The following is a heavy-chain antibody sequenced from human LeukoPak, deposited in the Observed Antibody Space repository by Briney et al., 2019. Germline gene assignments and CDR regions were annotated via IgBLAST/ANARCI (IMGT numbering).Heavy chain of an antibody. V-gene: IGHV3-20*01. D-gene: IGHD3-10*02. Sequence: GGSQTLSCAASGLPFDEHSMTWVRQAQGKAREWVTDINWNGGSTHHADSVKGRFTVSRDHAKNSLSPQMKRLRRDDTCLYECAGCLEVSETTYHYVQGWGKGTTLSVSS. CDR2: INWNGGST. J-gene: IGHJ6*04. CDR3: AGCLEVSETTYHYVQG. CDR1: GLPFDEHS.